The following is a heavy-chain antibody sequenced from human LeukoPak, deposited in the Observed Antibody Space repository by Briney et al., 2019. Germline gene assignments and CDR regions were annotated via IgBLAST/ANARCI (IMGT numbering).Heavy chain of an antibody. CDR3: ARRGASPYAFDI. V-gene: IGHV4-34*01. CDR2: INHSGST. D-gene: IGHD2-15*01. CDR1: GGPFSGYY. J-gene: IGHJ3*02. Sequence: SETLSLTCAVYGGPFSGYYWSWIRQPPGKGLEWIGEINHSGSTNYNPSLKSRVTISVDTSKNQFSLRLSSVTAADTAVYYCARRGASPYAFDIWGQGTMVTVSS.